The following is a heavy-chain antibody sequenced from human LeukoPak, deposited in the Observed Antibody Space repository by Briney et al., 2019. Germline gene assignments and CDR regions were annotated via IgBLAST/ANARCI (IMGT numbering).Heavy chain of an antibody. D-gene: IGHD5-18*01. CDR3: ARYPDPDGDTSPFDY. J-gene: IGHJ4*02. CDR1: GYTFTGYY. V-gene: IGHV1-2*02. Sequence: ASVKVSCKASGYTFTGYYMHWVRQAPGQGLEWMGWINPDSGGTNYAQKFQGRVTMTRDTSISTAYMELSRLRSDDTAVYYCARYPDPDGDTSPFDYWGQGTLVTVSS. CDR2: INPDSGGT.